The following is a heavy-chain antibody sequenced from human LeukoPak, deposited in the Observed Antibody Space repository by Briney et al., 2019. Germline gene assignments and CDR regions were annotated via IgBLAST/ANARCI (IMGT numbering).Heavy chain of an antibody. Sequence: SQTLSLTCTVSGGSISSGSYYWRWIRQPPRPGLAWIGRIYTSGSTNYNPSLKSRVTISVDTSKNQFSLKLSSVTAADTAVYYCAREGLYSENWFDPWGQGTLVTVSS. CDR3: AREGLYSENWFDP. CDR1: GGSISSGSYY. V-gene: IGHV4-61*02. CDR2: IYTSGST. J-gene: IGHJ5*02. D-gene: IGHD3-10*02.